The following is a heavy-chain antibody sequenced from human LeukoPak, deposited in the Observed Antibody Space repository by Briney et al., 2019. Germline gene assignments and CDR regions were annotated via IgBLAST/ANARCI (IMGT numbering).Heavy chain of an antibody. CDR3: ARPYCGSTSCQYYFDY. V-gene: IGHV1-2*02. Sequence: ASVKVSCKASGYTFTGYYMHWVRQAPGQGLEWMGWINPNSGGTNYAQKFQDRVTMSRDTSISTAFMELSRLRSDDTAVYYCARPYCGSTSCQYYFDYWGQGTLVTVSS. CDR1: GYTFTGYY. CDR2: INPNSGGT. D-gene: IGHD2-2*01. J-gene: IGHJ4*02.